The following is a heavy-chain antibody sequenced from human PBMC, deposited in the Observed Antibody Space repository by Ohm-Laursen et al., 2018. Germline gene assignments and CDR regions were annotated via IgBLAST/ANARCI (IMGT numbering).Heavy chain of an antibody. CDR2: ISGSGGST. J-gene: IGHJ4*02. CDR3: ANLAGPPAENFDY. D-gene: IGHD2-15*01. Sequence: SLRLSCTASGFTFSSYAMSWVRQAPGKGLEWVSAISGSGGSTYYADSVKGRFTISRDNSKNTLYLQMNSLRAEDTAVYYCANLAGPPAENFDYWGQGTLVTVSS. CDR1: GFTFSSYA. V-gene: IGHV3-23*01.